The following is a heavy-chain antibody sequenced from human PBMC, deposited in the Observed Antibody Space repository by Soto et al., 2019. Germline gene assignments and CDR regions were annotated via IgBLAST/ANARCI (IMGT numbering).Heavy chain of an antibody. CDR3: ARDPPGIAAGGAGA. CDR1: GVTVSNDY. CDR2: IYGGGDT. J-gene: IGHJ5*02. V-gene: IGHV3-53*01. D-gene: IGHD6-13*01. Sequence: GGALRLSCADSGVTVSNDYMRWVRQAPGKGLEWVSLIYGGGDTHYADSVKGRFTISRDSSKNTVYLQRNSLRAEDTAVYYCARDPPGIAAGGAGAWGQGTLVTVSS.